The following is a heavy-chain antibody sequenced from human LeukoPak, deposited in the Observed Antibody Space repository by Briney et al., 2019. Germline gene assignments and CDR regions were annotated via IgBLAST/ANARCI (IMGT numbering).Heavy chain of an antibody. Sequence: GGSLRLSCAASGFMFTTYWMTWVRQAPGKGPEWVANIKPDGSETYYEDSVKGRFTISRDNTKNLLYLQMNSLRGEDAAVYYCGGFGYEAAVDLWGQGTLVTVSS. CDR2: IKPDGSET. CDR3: GGFGYEAAVDL. J-gene: IGHJ4*02. D-gene: IGHD6-13*01. V-gene: IGHV3-7*01. CDR1: GFMFTTYW.